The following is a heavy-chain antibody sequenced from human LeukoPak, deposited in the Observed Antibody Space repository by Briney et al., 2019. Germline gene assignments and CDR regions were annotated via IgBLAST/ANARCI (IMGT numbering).Heavy chain of an antibody. CDR3: ARQIYDYVWGSYRYSTTNWFDP. Sequence: SETLSLTCTVSGGSISSYYWSWIRQPPGKGLEWIGYIYYSGSTNYNPSLKSRVTISVDTSKNQFSLKLSSVTAADTAVYYCARQIYDYVWGSYRYSTTNWFDPWGQGALVTVSS. CDR1: GGSISSYY. CDR2: IYYSGST. J-gene: IGHJ5*02. D-gene: IGHD3-16*02. V-gene: IGHV4-59*08.